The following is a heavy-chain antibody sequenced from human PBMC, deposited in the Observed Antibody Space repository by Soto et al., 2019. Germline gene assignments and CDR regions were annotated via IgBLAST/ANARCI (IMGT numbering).Heavy chain of an antibody. CDR3: AREVLRYFDWLPMAGMDV. J-gene: IGHJ6*02. CDR2: IIPIFGTA. V-gene: IGHV1-69*13. D-gene: IGHD3-9*01. Sequence: ASVKVSCKASGGTFRSYAISWVRQAPGQGLEWMGGIIPIFGTANYAQKFQGRVTITADESTSTAYMELSSLRSEDTAVYYCAREVLRYFDWLPMAGMDVWGQGTTVTVSS. CDR1: GGTFRSYA.